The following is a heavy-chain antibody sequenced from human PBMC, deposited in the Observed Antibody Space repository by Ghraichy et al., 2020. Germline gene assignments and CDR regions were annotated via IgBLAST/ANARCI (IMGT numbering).Heavy chain of an antibody. Sequence: SQTLSLTCAVYGGSFSGYYWSWIRQPPGKGLDWIGEINHSGSTNYNPSLKSRVTISVDTSKNQFSLKLSSVTAADTAVYYCARGKTLYYYYGMDVWGQGTTVTVSS. CDR2: INHSGST. CDR3: ARGKTLYYYYGMDV. CDR1: GGSFSGYY. J-gene: IGHJ6*02. V-gene: IGHV4-34*01.